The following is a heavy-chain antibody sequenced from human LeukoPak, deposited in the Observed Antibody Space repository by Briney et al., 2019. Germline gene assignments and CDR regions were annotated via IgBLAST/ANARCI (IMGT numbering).Heavy chain of an antibody. Sequence: PSETLSLTCAVYGGSFSGYYWRWLRQPPRKGLEWIGEINHSGSTNYNPSLKSRVTISVDTSKIQFSLKLSSVTAADTAVYYCARGLYYFDYWGQGTLVTVSS. CDR3: ARGLYYFDY. CDR1: GGSFSGYY. V-gene: IGHV4-34*01. CDR2: INHSGST. J-gene: IGHJ4*02.